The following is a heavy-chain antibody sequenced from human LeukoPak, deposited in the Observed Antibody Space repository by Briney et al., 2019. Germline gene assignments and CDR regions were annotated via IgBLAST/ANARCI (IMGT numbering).Heavy chain of an antibody. CDR3: DRDNVIRNSAFDS. J-gene: IGHJ4*02. V-gene: IGHV3-20*04. CDR2: INWNGGST. CDR1: GFTFYDYV. Sequence: GGSLRLSCAASGFTFYDYVMSWVRHAPGKGLEWVSGINWNGGSTGYADSVKGRFTISRDNAKNSLYLQMNSLRAEDTALYYCDRDNVIRNSAFDSWGQGTLVTVSS. D-gene: IGHD1-7*01.